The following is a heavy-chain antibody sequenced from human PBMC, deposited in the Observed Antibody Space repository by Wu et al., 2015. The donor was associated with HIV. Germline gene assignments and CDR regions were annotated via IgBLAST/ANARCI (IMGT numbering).Heavy chain of an antibody. D-gene: IGHD2-15*01. Sequence: QVQLVQSGSEVKKPGSSVKVSCKASGVALTSFAFSWVRQAPGQGLEWMGGIIPLFDAPNYSQKFHDRLTITADRSTTTAYMELSNLKSEDTAVYFCTRSTFAGGSDTWYSFDKWGQGTLVSVSS. J-gene: IGHJ4*02. V-gene: IGHV1-69*14. CDR2: IIPLFDAP. CDR1: GVALTSFA. CDR3: TRSTFAGGSDTWYSFDK.